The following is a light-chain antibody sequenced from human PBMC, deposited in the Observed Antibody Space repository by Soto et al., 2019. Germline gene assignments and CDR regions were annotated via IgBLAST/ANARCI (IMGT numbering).Light chain of an antibody. J-gene: IGLJ2*01. CDR3: QSYDTGVVGLI. Sequence: QSVLTQPPSVSGAPGQRVNIACTGSNSNIGAGYDVHWYRQSPGTAPKLILSGHSHRPSGVPDRFSGYKSGTSAFLALTGLQPGDEADYFCQSYDTGVVGLIFGVGTKLTGL. CDR2: GHS. V-gene: IGLV1-40*01. CDR1: NSNIGAGYD.